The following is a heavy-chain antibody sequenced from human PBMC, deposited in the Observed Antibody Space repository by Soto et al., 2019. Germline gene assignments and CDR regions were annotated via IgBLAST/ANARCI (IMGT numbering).Heavy chain of an antibody. D-gene: IGHD4-17*01. V-gene: IGHV5-51*01. Sequence: GESLKISCKGSGYSFTSYWIGWVRQMPGKGLEWMGIIYPGDSDTRYSPSFQGQVTISADKSISTAYLQWSSLKASDTAMYYCATRRDYGDELPAVGVFDIWGQGTMVTVSS. CDR2: IYPGDSDT. J-gene: IGHJ3*02. CDR3: ATRRDYGDELPAVGVFDI. CDR1: GYSFTSYW.